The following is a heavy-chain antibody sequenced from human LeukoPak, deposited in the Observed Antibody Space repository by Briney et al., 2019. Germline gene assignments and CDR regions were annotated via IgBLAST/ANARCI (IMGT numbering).Heavy chain of an antibody. D-gene: IGHD1-26*01. CDR1: GYSISSGYY. CDR2: IYHSGST. J-gene: IGHJ4*02. CDR3: AREGSSRPFDY. V-gene: IGHV4-38-2*02. Sequence: PSETLSLTCTVSGYSISSGYYWGWIRPPPGKGLEWIGSIYHSGSTYYNPSLKSRVTMSVDTSKNQFTLKLSSVTAADTAVYYCAREGSSRPFDYWGQGTLVTVSS.